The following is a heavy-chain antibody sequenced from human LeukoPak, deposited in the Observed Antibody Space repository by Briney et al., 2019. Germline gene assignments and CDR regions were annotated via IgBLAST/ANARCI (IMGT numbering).Heavy chain of an antibody. CDR2: TYYRSKWYN. CDR1: GDSVSSNSAA. J-gene: IGHJ4*02. V-gene: IGHV6-1*01. Sequence: SQTLSLTCAISGDSVSSNSAAWNWIRQSPSRGLEWLGRTYYRSKWYNDYAVSVKSRITINPDTSQNQFSLQLNSVTPEDTAVYYCARDGSGWPPRRGYFDYWGQGTLVTVSS. CDR3: ARDGSGWPPRRGYFDY. D-gene: IGHD6-19*01.